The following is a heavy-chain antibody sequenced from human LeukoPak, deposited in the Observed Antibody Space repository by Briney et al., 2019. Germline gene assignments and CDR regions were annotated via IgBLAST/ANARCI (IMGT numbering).Heavy chain of an antibody. Sequence: GGSLRLSCAASGFTFSSYNMNWVRQAPGKGLEWVSSITSSSSYIYYADSVKGRFTISRDNAKNSLYLQMNSLRAEDTAVYYCARDTDIYSSAWDYWGQGTLVTVSS. V-gene: IGHV3-21*01. CDR2: ITSSSSYI. CDR3: ARDTDIYSSAWDY. D-gene: IGHD6-19*01. CDR1: GFTFSSYN. J-gene: IGHJ4*02.